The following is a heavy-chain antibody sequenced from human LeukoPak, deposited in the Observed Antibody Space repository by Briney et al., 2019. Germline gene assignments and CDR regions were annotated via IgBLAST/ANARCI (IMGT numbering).Heavy chain of an antibody. CDR2: ISYDGSYK. Sequence: PGGSLRLSCAASGFTFSSYGMHWVRQAPGKGLEWVAVISYDGSYKYYADSVKGRFTISRDNSKNTLYLQMNSLRAEDTAVYYCAKEKDTAMVTPDYWGQGTLVTVSS. D-gene: IGHD5-18*01. V-gene: IGHV3-30*18. J-gene: IGHJ4*02. CDR1: GFTFSSYG. CDR3: AKEKDTAMVTPDY.